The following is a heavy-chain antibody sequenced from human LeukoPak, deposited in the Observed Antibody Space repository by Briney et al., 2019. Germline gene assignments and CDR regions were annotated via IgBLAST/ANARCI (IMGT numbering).Heavy chain of an antibody. V-gene: IGHV4-34*01. CDR1: GVSFSGYY. CDR2: INHSGST. J-gene: IGHJ4*02. D-gene: IGHD1-26*01. Sequence: SATLSLTCAVYGVSFSGYYWSWIRQPPGKGLEWIGEINHSGSTNYNPSLKSRVTISVDTSKNQFSLKLSSVTAADTAVYYCARRGDSGSYSDPFDYWGQGTLVTVSS. CDR3: ARRGDSGSYSDPFDY.